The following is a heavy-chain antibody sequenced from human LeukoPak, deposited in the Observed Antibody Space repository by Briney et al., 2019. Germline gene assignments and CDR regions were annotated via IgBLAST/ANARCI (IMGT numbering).Heavy chain of an antibody. CDR3: ARDRGYCSSTSCEYFDY. J-gene: IGHJ4*02. CDR1: GYTFTSYG. V-gene: IGHV1-18*01. CDR2: ISAYNGNT. Sequence: ALVKVSCKASGYTFTSYGISWVRQAPGQGLEWMGWISAYNGNTNYAQKLQGRVTMATDTSTSTAYMELRSLRSDDTAVYYCARDRGYCSSTSCEYFDYWGQGTLVTVSS. D-gene: IGHD2-2*01.